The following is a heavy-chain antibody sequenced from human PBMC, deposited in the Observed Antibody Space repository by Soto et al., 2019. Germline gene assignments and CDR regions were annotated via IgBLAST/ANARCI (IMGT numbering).Heavy chain of an antibody. CDR2: TYYRSKWYY. CDR1: GDSVSSNSAG. CDR3: ARGEQYSGRIFDY. J-gene: IGHJ4*01. V-gene: IGHV6-1*01. D-gene: IGHD1-26*01. Sequence: SQTLSLTCAITGDSVSSNSAGWSWVRQSPSRGLEWLGRTYYRSKWYYEYAVSVRGRITINPDTTKNQYSLQLNSVTPEDTAVYFCARGEQYSGRIFDYWGQGTLVTVSS.